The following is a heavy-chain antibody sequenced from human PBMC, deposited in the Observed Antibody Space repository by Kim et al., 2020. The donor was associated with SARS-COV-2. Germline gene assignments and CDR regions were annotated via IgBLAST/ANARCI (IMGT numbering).Heavy chain of an antibody. D-gene: IGHD2-8*02. CDR3: ASSRTGVQSHYGMDV. V-gene: IGHV5-10-1*01. CDR2: IDPSDSYT. CDR1: GYSFTSYW. J-gene: IGHJ6*02. Sequence: GESLKISCKGSGYSFTSYWISWVRQMPGKGLEWMGRIDPSDSYTNYSPSFQGHVTISADKSISTAYLQWSSLKASDTAMYYCASSRTGVQSHYGMDVWGQGTTVTVSS.